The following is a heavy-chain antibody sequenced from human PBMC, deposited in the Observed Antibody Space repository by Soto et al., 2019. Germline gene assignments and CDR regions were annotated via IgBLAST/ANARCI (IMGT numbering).Heavy chain of an antibody. J-gene: IGHJ5*02. Sequence: PGGSLRLSCAASGFTFSSNAMSWVRQAPGKGLEWVSSISGSGDSTNYADSVKGRFTISRDNSKNTLSLQMNSLRAEDTAVYYCAKSVLSIQLARWFDPWGQGTLVTVSS. D-gene: IGHD4-4*01. CDR1: GFTFSSNA. CDR3: AKSVLSIQLARWFDP. CDR2: ISGSGDST. V-gene: IGHV3-23*01.